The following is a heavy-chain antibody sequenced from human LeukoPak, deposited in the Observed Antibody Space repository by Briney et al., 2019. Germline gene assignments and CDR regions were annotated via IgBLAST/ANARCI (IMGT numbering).Heavy chain of an antibody. CDR1: GFTFSSYA. Sequence: GGSLRLSCAASGFTFSSYAMHWVRQAPGKGLEWVAGISYDGSNKYYADSVKGRFTISRDNSKNTLYLQMNSLRAEDTAVYYCARDPPSSSSWYIGLTYYYYGMDVWGQGTTVTVSS. D-gene: IGHD6-13*01. CDR3: ARDPPSSSSWYIGLTYYYYGMDV. CDR2: ISYDGSNK. J-gene: IGHJ6*02. V-gene: IGHV3-30*04.